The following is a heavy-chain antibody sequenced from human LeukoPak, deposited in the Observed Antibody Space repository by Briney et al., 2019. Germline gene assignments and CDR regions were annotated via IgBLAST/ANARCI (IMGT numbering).Heavy chain of an antibody. V-gene: IGHV4-31*03. D-gene: IGHD5-12*01. Sequence: SQTLSLTCTVSGGSISSGVAYWSWIRQHPGKGLEWIGYIYYSGCTYYNPSLKSRVTISVDTSKNQFSLKLTSVTAADTAVYYCATSGYGRDAFDIWGQGTMVTVSS. CDR3: ATSGYGRDAFDI. CDR2: IYYSGCT. CDR1: GGSISSGVAY. J-gene: IGHJ3*02.